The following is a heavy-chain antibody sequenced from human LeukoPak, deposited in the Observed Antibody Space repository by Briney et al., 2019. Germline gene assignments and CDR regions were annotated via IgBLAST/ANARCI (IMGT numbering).Heavy chain of an antibody. CDR3: ARGRCGGDCYSD. CDR1: GGSITSYY. D-gene: IGHD2-21*02. CDR2: IYYTGST. V-gene: IGHV4-59*01. Sequence: SETLSLTCTVSGGSITSYYWSWIRQPPGKRLEWIGYIYYTGSTKYNPSLKRRVTISLDRSKNQFSLKLSSVTAADTAVYYCARGRCGGDCYSDWGQGTLVTVSS. J-gene: IGHJ4*02.